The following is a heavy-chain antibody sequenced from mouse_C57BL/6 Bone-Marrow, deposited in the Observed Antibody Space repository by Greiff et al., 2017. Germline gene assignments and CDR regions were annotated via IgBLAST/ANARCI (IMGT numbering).Heavy chain of an antibody. V-gene: IGHV3-6*01. J-gene: IGHJ3*01. CDR3: AGGSSSAWFAY. D-gene: IGHD1-1*01. CDR2: ISYDGSN. Sequence: EVHLVESGPGLVKPSQSLSLTCSVTGYSITSGYYWNWIRQFPGNKLEWMGYISYDGSNNYNPSLKNRISITRDTSKNQFFLKLNSVTTEDTATYYCAGGSSSAWFAYWGQGTLVTVSA. CDR1: GYSITSGYY.